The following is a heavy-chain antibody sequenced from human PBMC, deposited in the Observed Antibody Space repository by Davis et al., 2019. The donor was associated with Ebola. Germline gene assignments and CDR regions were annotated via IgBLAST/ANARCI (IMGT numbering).Heavy chain of an antibody. CDR3: AKDTRGYDMDFDC. J-gene: IGHJ4*02. CDR1: GFTFSSYA. D-gene: IGHD5-12*01. Sequence: GESLKISCAASGFTFSSYAMSWVRQAPGKGLEWVSAISGSGGYTYYADSVKGRFTISRDNSKNTLYLQMNSLRAEDTAVYYCAKDTRGYDMDFDCWGQGTLATVSS. V-gene: IGHV3-23*01. CDR2: ISGSGGYT.